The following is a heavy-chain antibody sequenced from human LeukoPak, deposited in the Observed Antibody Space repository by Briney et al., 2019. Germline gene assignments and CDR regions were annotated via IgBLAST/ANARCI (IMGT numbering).Heavy chain of an antibody. V-gene: IGHV4-39*07. D-gene: IGHD5-12*01. CDR2: IYYSGST. CDR1: GGSISSSNYY. Sequence: SETLSLTCTVSGGSISSSNYYWGWIRQPPGKGLEWIGSIYYSGSTYYNPSLKSRVTISVDTSKNQFSLKLSSVTAADTAVYYCARKDIVATYFDYWGQGTLVTVSS. CDR3: ARKDIVATYFDY. J-gene: IGHJ4*02.